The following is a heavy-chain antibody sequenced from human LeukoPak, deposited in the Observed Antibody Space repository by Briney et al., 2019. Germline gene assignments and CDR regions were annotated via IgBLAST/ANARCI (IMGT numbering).Heavy chain of an antibody. J-gene: IGHJ5*02. V-gene: IGHV2-5*01. CDR3: AHGTDFWSGYYTGGWFDP. CDR2: HYWNDDK. D-gene: IGHD3-3*01. Sequence: SGPRRVKPTHTLTPSCTISWSSFSISRVGGGWGWQPPGKALEWLATHYWNDDKRYSPSLESRLTMTKDTSKNQVVLTMTNMDPVDTATYYCAHGTDFWSGYYTGGWFDPWGQGTLVTVSS. CDR1: WSSFSISRVG.